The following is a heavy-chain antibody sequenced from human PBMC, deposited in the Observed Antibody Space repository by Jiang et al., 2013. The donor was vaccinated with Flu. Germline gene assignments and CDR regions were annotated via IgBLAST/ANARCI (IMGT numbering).Heavy chain of an antibody. CDR2: NSGNT. D-gene: IGHD4-17*01. Sequence: NSGNTGYAQKFQGRVTMTRNTSISTAYMELSSLRSEDTAVYYCASLYGDDDFDYWGQGTLVTVSS. J-gene: IGHJ4*02. V-gene: IGHV1-8*01. CDR3: ASLYGDDDFDY.